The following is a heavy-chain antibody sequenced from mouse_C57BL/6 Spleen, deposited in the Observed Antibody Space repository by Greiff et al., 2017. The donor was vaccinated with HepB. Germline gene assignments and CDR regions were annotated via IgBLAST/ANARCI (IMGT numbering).Heavy chain of an antibody. CDR2: IRNKANNHAT. D-gene: IGHD1-1*01. Sequence: EVKVEESGGGLVQPGGSMKLSCAASGFTFSDAWMDWVRQSPEKGLEWVAEIRNKANNHATYYAESVKGRFTISRDDSKSSVYLQMNSLRAEDTGIYYCTTITTVPWYFDVWGTGTTVTVSS. CDR3: TTITTVPWYFDV. CDR1: GFTFSDAW. J-gene: IGHJ1*03. V-gene: IGHV6-6*01.